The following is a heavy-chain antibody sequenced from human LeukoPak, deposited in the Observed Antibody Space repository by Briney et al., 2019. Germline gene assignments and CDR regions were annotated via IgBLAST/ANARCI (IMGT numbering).Heavy chain of an antibody. D-gene: IGHD4-17*01. V-gene: IGHV4-59*08. Sequence: SETLSLTCTVSGGSINRYYWSWIRQPPGKGLEWMGYVYYSGKTKYNPSLKSRVTISVDTSKNHISLRLKSVTAADTAVYYCASHIDDYGDANFDSWGQGTLVTVSS. CDR2: VYYSGKT. J-gene: IGHJ4*02. CDR3: ASHIDDYGDANFDS. CDR1: GGSINRYY.